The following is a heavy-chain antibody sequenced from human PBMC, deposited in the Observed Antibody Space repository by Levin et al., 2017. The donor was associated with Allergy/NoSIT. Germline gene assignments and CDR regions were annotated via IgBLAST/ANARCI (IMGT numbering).Heavy chain of an antibody. CDR3: AKTGGWYGAGYCDN. CDR2: IYPDGRT. D-gene: IGHD6-19*01. CDR1: GFSVTSNY. Sequence: GGSLRLSCAASGFSVTSNYMSWVRQAPGKGLDWVSVIYPDGRTYYADSVKGRFTISRDNSKNTLYLQMNSLRAEDTAVYYCAKTGGWYGAGYCDNWGQGTLVTVSS. V-gene: IGHV3-66*02. J-gene: IGHJ4*02.